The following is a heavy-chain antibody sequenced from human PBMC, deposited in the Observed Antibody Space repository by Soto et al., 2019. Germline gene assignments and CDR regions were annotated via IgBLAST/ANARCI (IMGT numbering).Heavy chain of an antibody. CDR3: ARDLAAAGNNWFDP. Sequence: SSETLSLTCAVSGGSISSSNWWSWVRQPPGKGLEWIGEIYHSGSTNYNPSLKSRVTISVDKSKNQFSLKLSSVTAADTAVYYCARDLAAAGNNWFDPWGQGTLVTVSS. J-gene: IGHJ5*02. V-gene: IGHV4-4*02. D-gene: IGHD6-13*01. CDR1: GGSISSSNW. CDR2: IYHSGST.